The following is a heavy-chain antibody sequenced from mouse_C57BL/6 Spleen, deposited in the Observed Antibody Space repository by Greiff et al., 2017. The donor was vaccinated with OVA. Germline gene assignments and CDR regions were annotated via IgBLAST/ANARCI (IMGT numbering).Heavy chain of an antibody. CDR2: ISSGSSTI. J-gene: IGHJ4*01. CDR3: ARRRGITTVVAQYYYAMDY. Sequence: EVKLVESGGGLVKPGGSLKLSCAASGFTFSDYGMHWVRQAPEKGLEWVAYISSGSSTIYYADTVKGRFTISRDNAKNTLFLQMTSLRSEDTDMYYCARRRGITTVVAQYYYAMDYWGQGTSVTVSS. CDR1: GFTFSDYG. D-gene: IGHD1-1*01. V-gene: IGHV5-17*01.